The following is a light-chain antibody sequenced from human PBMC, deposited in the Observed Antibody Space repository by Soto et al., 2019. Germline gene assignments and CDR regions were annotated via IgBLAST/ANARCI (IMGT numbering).Light chain of an antibody. CDR3: MQALQAPLT. CDR2: LGS. Sequence: DIVVTQSPLSLVVTPGEPASISCRSSQSLLNSNGYNYLDWYLQKPGQSPQLLIYLGSSRASGVPDRFSGSGSGTDFTLTISRVEAEDVEFYYCMQALQAPLTFSQGTRVDIK. CDR1: QSLLNSNGYNY. J-gene: IGKJ1*01. V-gene: IGKV2-28*01.